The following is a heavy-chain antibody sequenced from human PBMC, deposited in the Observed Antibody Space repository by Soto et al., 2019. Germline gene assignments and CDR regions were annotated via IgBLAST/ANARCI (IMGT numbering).Heavy chain of an antibody. CDR2: INHSGST. J-gene: IGHJ6*02. Sequence: SETLSLTCAVYGGSFSGYYWSWIRQPPGKGLEWIGEINHSGSTNYNPSLKSRVTISVDTSKNQFSLKLSSVTAADTAVYYCARGLLFITMVRGVGMDVWGQGTTVTV. D-gene: IGHD3-10*01. CDR3: ARGLLFITMVRGVGMDV. V-gene: IGHV4-34*01. CDR1: GGSFSGYY.